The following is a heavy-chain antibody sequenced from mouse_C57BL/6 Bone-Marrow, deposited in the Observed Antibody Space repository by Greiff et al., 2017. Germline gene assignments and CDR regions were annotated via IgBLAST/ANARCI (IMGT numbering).Heavy chain of an antibody. J-gene: IGHJ3*01. D-gene: IGHD3-2*02. CDR3: ASEGSSGYWFAY. V-gene: IGHV1-64*01. Sequence: QVQLQQPGAELVKPGASVKLSCKASGYTFTSYWMHWVKQRPGQGLEWIGMIHPNSGSTNYNEKFKSQATLTVDKSSSTAYMQLSSLTSEDSAFYYCASEGSSGYWFAYWGQGTLVTVSA. CDR2: IHPNSGST. CDR1: GYTFTSYW.